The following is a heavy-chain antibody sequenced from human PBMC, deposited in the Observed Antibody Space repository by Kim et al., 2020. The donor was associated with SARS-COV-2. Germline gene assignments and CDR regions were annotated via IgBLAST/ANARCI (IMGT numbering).Heavy chain of an antibody. CDR1: GYTFTSYY. D-gene: IGHD3-22*01. CDR2: INPSGGST. CDR3: ARDSAATYYYDSSGSPTDY. J-gene: IGHJ4*02. Sequence: ASVKVSCKASGYTFTSYYMHWVRQAPGQGLEWMGIINPSGGSTSYAQKFQGRVTMTRDTSTSTVYMELSSLRSEDTGVYYCARDSAATYYYDSSGSPTDYWGQGTLVTVSS. V-gene: IGHV1-46*01.